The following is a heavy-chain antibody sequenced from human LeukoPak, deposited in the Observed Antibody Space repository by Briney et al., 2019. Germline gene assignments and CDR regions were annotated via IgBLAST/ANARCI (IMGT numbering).Heavy chain of an antibody. Sequence: GGSLRLSCAASGFTFSSYSMNWVRQAPGKGLEWVSYISSSSSTIYYADPVKGRFTISRDNAKNSLYLQMNSLRAEDTAVYYCARDGGYYYDSSGQDYWGQGTLVTVS. CDR3: ARDGGYYYDSSGQDY. CDR1: GFTFSSYS. J-gene: IGHJ4*02. CDR2: ISSSSSTI. V-gene: IGHV3-48*01. D-gene: IGHD3-22*01.